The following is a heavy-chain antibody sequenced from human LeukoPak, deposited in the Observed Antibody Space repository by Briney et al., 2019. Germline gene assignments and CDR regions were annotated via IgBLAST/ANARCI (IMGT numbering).Heavy chain of an antibody. Sequence: SETLSLTCTVSGGFISGNSYYWGWIRQPPGKGLEWIGAILDSGSTFYNPSLKGRVTVSIDPTSGGTSKTQFSLRLSSVTAADTAVYYCAREYTLYRSGWFLDYWGQGTVVTVSS. D-gene: IGHD6-19*01. V-gene: IGHV4-39*07. CDR1: GGFISGNSYY. CDR2: ILDSGST. J-gene: IGHJ4*02. CDR3: AREYTLYRSGWFLDY.